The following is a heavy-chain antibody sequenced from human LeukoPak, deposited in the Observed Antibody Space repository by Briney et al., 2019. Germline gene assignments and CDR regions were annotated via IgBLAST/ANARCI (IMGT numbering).Heavy chain of an antibody. J-gene: IGHJ6*02. CDR3: ARDPTTDYDSSGSLYGIYYYYYGLDV. Sequence: SQTLSLTCAISGDSVSSNSAAWNWIRQSPSRGLEWLGRTYYRSKWYNDYAVSVKSRITINPDTSKNQFSLQLNSVTPEDTAVYYCARDPTTDYDSSGSLYGIYYYYYGLDVWGQGTTVIVSS. CDR1: GDSVSSNSAA. D-gene: IGHD3-22*01. V-gene: IGHV6-1*01. CDR2: TYYRSKWYN.